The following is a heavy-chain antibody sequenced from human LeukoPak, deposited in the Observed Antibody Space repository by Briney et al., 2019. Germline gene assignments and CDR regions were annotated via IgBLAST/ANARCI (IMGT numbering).Heavy chain of an antibody. CDR1: GYSFTSYW. CDR3: ARRRDLYSGSYYPFDY. CDR2: IYPGDSDA. J-gene: IGHJ4*02. V-gene: IGHV5-51*01. Sequence: GESLKTSCKGSGYSFTSYWIGWVRQMPGKGLKWMGIIYPGDSDARYSPYFQGQVTISADKPISPAYLKWSSLKASDTAMYYCARRRDLYSGSYYPFDYWGQGTLVTVSS. D-gene: IGHD1-26*01.